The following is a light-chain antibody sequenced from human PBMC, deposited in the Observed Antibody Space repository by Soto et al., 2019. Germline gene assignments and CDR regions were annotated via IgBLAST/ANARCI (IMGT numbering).Light chain of an antibody. Sequence: EIVLTQSPGTVSLSPGERATLSCRAGQSVSNSYLAWYQQKPGQAPRLLMYGASNRATGIPDRFSGSGSETDFTLTISRLEPEDFAVYYCQQYGTTRITFGQGTRMEIK. CDR2: GAS. CDR3: QQYGTTRIT. CDR1: QSVSNSY. J-gene: IGKJ5*01. V-gene: IGKV3-20*01.